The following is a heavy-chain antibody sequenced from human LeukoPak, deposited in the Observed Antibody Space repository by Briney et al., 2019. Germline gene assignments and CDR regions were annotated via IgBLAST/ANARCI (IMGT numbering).Heavy chain of an antibody. J-gene: IGHJ5*02. CDR3: ARNHGSGRGEWFDP. D-gene: IGHD3-10*01. CDR1: GFTFDDYG. V-gene: IGHV4-59*01. Sequence: GSLRLSCAASGFTFDDYGMSWIRQPPGKGLEWIGYIYYSGSTKYNPSLKSRVTISVDTSKNQFSLKMSSVTAADTAVYYCARNHGSGRGEWFDPWGQGTLVTVSS. CDR2: IYYSGST.